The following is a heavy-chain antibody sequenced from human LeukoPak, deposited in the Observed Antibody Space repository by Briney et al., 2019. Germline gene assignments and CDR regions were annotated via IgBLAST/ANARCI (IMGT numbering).Heavy chain of an antibody. CDR3: ARFDDYGLY. D-gene: IGHD4-17*01. Sequence: GGSLRLSCAASGFTFSSYAMHWVRQAPGKGLEYVSAISSNGGSTYYANSVKGRFTISRDNSKNTLYLQRGSLRAEDMAVYYCARFDDYGLYWGQGTLVTVS. CDR2: ISSNGGST. CDR1: GFTFSSYA. V-gene: IGHV3-64*01. J-gene: IGHJ4*02.